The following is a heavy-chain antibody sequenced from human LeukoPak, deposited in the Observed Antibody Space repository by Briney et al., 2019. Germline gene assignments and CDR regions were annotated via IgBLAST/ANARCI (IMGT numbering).Heavy chain of an antibody. J-gene: IGHJ4*02. CDR2: ISYDGRNK. CDR3: ARDEDYFNRFIDY. Sequence: GGSLRLSCAASGFTFNNHDMHWVRQAPGKGLEWVAGISYDGRNKYYADSVKGRFTISRDNSKSTLYLQMNSLRAEDTAVYYCARDEDYFNRFIDYWGQGTLVSVSS. CDR1: GFTFNNHD. D-gene: IGHD3-10*01. V-gene: IGHV3-30*03.